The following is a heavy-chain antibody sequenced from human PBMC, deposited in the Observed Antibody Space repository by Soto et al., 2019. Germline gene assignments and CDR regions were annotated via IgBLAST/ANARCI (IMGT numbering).Heavy chain of an antibody. CDR3: ASGGDILTGSYYFDY. V-gene: IGHV1-18*01. J-gene: IGHJ4*02. CDR2: ISAYNGNT. CDR1: GYTCTSYG. D-gene: IGHD3-9*01. Sequence: QVQLVQSGAEVKKPGASVKVSCKASGYTCTSYGISWVRQAPGQGHDWMGWISAYNGNTNYAQKLQDRVTMTTDTSSSTAYMEPRSLRSDDTSVYYWASGGDILTGSYYFDYWGQGTLVTVSS.